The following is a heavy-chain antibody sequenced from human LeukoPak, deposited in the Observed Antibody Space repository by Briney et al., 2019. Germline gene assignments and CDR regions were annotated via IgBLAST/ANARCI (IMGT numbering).Heavy chain of an antibody. CDR2: IIPIFGTA. J-gene: IGHJ3*02. Sequence: SVKVSCKASGYTFTSYAISWVRQAPGQGLEWMGRIIPIFGTANYAQKFQGRVTITTDESTSTAYMELSSLRSEDTAVYYCATATDHSSGWLDAFDIWGQGTIVTVSS. V-gene: IGHV1-69*05. D-gene: IGHD6-19*01. CDR1: GYTFTSYA. CDR3: ATATDHSSGWLDAFDI.